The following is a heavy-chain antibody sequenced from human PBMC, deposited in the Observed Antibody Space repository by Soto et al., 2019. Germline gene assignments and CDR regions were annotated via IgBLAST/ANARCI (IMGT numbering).Heavy chain of an antibody. V-gene: IGHV1-2*02. CDR1: GYTFTGYY. CDR2: IFPLTDVP. CDR3: ARGPLVVLNYFES. Sequence: ASVKVSCKASGYTFTGYYMHWVRQAPGQGLEWMGSIFPLTDVPDYAQNFQARLTMSADTSTSTAYMELSSLTSDDTAMYFCARGPLVVLNYFESWGQGTLVTVSS. J-gene: IGHJ4*02.